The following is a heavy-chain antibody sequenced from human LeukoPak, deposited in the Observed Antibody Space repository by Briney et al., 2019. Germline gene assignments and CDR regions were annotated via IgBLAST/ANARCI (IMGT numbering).Heavy chain of an antibody. Sequence: SETLSLTCTVSGGSISSGGYYWSWIRQHPGKGLEWIGYIYYSGSTYYNPSLKSRVTISVDKSKNQFSLKLSSVTAADTAVYYCAREVDTAMVRYFDYWGQGTLVTVSS. CDR1: GGSISSGGYY. V-gene: IGHV4-31*03. CDR2: IYYSGST. D-gene: IGHD5-18*01. J-gene: IGHJ4*02. CDR3: AREVDTAMVRYFDY.